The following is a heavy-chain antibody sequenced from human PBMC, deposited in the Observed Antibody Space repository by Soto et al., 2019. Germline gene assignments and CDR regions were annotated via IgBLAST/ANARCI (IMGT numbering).Heavy chain of an antibody. J-gene: IGHJ6*03. CDR1: GGSISSYY. CDR2: IYYSGST. D-gene: IGHD6-25*01. Sequence: SETLSLTCTVSGGSISSYYWSWIRQPPGKGLEWIGYIYYSGSTNYNPSLKSRVTISVDTSKNQFSLKLSSVTAADTAVYYCARAPPGYSSAWGRYYYYMDVWGKGTTVTVSS. V-gene: IGHV4-59*01. CDR3: ARAPPGYSSAWGRYYYYMDV.